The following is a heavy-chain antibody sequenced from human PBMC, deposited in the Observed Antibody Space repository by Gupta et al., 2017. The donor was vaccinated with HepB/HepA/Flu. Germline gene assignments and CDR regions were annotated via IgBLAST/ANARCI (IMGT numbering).Heavy chain of an antibody. J-gene: IGHJ5*02. CDR1: GFSLSTSGVG. CDR3: AHRLEEYNWNWFDP. D-gene: IGHD1-20*01. CDR2: IYWNDDK. V-gene: IGHV2-5*01. Sequence: QITLKESGPTLVKPTQTLTLTCTFSGFSLSTSGVGVGWIRQPPGKALEWLALIYWNDDKRYSPSLKSRLTITKDTSKNQVVLTMTNMEPVDTATYYCAHRLEEYNWNWFDPWGQGTLVTVSS.